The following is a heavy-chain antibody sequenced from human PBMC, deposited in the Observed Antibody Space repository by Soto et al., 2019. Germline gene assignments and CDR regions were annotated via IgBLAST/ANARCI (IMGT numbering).Heavy chain of an antibody. V-gene: IGHV3-11*01. CDR3: ARVGGGYSSSSKYYYYYMDV. D-gene: IGHD6-6*01. CDR2: ISSSGSTI. J-gene: IGHJ6*03. CDR1: ACTFSDYY. Sequence: GSLRLSCAASACTFSDYYMSWIRQAPGKGLEWVSYISSSGSTIYYADSVKGRFTISRDNAKNSLYLQMNSLRAEDTAVYYCARVGGGYSSSSKYYYYYMDVWGKGTAVTVSS.